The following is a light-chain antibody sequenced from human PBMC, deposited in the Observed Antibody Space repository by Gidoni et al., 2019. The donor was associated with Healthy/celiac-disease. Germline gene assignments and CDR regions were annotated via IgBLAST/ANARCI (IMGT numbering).Light chain of an antibody. V-gene: IGKV1-39*01. CDR3: HQSYSTPRAYT. Sequence: DIQMTQSPSSLSASVGDRVNITCRASQSISSYLNWYQQKPGKDPKLLIYAASSLQSGVPSRFSGSGSGTDLNLTISSLNPQADATSDCHQSYSTPRAYTFGQGTKLEIK. CDR2: AAS. CDR1: QSISSY. J-gene: IGKJ2*01.